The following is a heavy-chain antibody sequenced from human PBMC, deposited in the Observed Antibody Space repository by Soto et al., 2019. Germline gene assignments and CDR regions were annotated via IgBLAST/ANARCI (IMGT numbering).Heavy chain of an antibody. Sequence: GGSLRLSCAASGFTFSSYAMSWVRQAPGKGLEWVSAISGSGGSTYYADSVKGRFTISRDNSKNTLFLQMNSLRAEDTAVFYCATLVLVVVPSAFDYWGQGTLVTVSS. V-gene: IGHV3-23*01. CDR3: ATLVLVVVPSAFDY. CDR1: GFTFSSYA. J-gene: IGHJ4*02. D-gene: IGHD2-2*01. CDR2: ISGSGGST.